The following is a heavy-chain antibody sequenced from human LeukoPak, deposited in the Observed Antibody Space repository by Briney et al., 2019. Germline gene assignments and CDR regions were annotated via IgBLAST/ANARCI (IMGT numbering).Heavy chain of an antibody. D-gene: IGHD3-3*01. CDR1: GGTFSRFT. J-gene: IGHJ5*02. CDR2: ISAYNGNT. CDR3: ASHLLEWPSPFDP. Sequence: ASVKVSCKASGGTFSRFTISWVRQAPGQGLEWMGWISAYNGNTNYAQKLQGRVTMTTDTSTSTAYMELRSLRSDDTAVYYCASHLLEWPSPFDPWGQGTLVTVSS. V-gene: IGHV1-18*01.